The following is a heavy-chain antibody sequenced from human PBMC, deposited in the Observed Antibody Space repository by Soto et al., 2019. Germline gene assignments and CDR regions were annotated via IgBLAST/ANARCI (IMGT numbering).Heavy chain of an antibody. Sequence: PGGSLRLSCAASGFTFSSYGMHWVRQAPGKGLEWVAVIWYDGSNKYYADSVKGRFTISRDNSKNTLYLQMNSLRAEDTAVYYCARDIRFLAPEFDYWGQGTLVTVSS. D-gene: IGHD3-3*01. CDR1: GFTFSSYG. J-gene: IGHJ4*02. CDR2: IWYDGSNK. CDR3: ARDIRFLAPEFDY. V-gene: IGHV3-33*01.